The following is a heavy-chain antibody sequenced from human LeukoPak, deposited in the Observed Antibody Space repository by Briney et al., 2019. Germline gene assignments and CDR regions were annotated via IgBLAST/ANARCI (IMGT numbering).Heavy chain of an antibody. V-gene: IGHV3-30*18. CDR2: ISYDGSNK. Sequence: GGSLRLSCAASGFTFSSYGMHWVRQAPGKGLEWVAVISYDGSNKYYADSVKGRFTISRDNSKNTLYLQMNSLRAEDTAVYYCAKDWDYYGSGSFDYWGQGTLVTVSS. D-gene: IGHD3-10*01. CDR1: GFTFSSYG. CDR3: AKDWDYYGSGSFDY. J-gene: IGHJ4*02.